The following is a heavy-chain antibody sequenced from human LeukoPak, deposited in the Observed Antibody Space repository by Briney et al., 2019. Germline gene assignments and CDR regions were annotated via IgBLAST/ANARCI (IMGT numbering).Heavy chain of an antibody. CDR1: GYTFTSYG. Sequence: ASVKVSCKASGYTFTSYGINRVRQAPGQGLEWLGWISGYTSHTNYVQKIQGRVTMTTDTSTNTAYMELRSLRSDDTAVYYCARGPGIAVAGVFDYWGQGSLVTVSS. CDR2: ISGYTSHT. J-gene: IGHJ4*02. V-gene: IGHV1-18*04. D-gene: IGHD6-19*01. CDR3: ARGPGIAVAGVFDY.